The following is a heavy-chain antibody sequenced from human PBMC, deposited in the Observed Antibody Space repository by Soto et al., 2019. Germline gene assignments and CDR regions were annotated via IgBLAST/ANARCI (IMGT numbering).Heavy chain of an antibody. Sequence: PSETPSIACIVSVGSISCGDYSWRWIRQPPGKGREWIGYIYYSGSTYYNPSLKSRVTISVDTSKNQFSLKLSSVTAADTAVYYCALMRVNWFDPWGQGTMVTVSS. CDR1: VGSISCGDYS. CDR2: IYYSGST. CDR3: ALMRVNWFDP. V-gene: IGHV4-30-4*01. J-gene: IGHJ5*02.